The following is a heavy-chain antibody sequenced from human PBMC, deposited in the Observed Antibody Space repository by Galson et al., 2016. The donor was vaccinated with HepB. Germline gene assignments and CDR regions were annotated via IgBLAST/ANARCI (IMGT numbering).Heavy chain of an antibody. J-gene: IGHJ4*02. V-gene: IGHV1-2*02. CDR1: GYTFTGYY. Sequence: SVKVSCKASGYTFTGYYMHRVRQAPGQGLEWMGWINPNSGDTNYAQKFQGRVTMTRDTSNSTAYMELNRLRSDDTAVYYCATSYWDYVYWGQGTLVTASS. CDR3: ATSYWDYVY. CDR2: INPNSGDT. D-gene: IGHD1-7*01.